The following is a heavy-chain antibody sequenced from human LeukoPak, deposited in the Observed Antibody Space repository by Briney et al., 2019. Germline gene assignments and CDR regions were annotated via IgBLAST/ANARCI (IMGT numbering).Heavy chain of an antibody. CDR3: AKDSAAAGGFDY. J-gene: IGHJ4*02. Sequence: GGSLRLSCAASGFTFDDYAMHWVRQAPGKGLEWVSLISWDGGSTYYADSVKGRFTISRDNSKNSLYLQMNSLRAEDTALYYCAKDSAAAGGFDYWGQGTLVTVSS. CDR2: ISWDGGST. D-gene: IGHD6-13*01. V-gene: IGHV3-43D*03. CDR1: GFTFDDYA.